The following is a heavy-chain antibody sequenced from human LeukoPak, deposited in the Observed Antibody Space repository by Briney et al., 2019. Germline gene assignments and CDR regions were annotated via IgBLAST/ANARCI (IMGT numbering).Heavy chain of an antibody. J-gene: IGHJ3*02. CDR3: ARDFSGRGDAFDI. CDR2: INEDGSTT. Sequence: GGSLRLSCAASGFTFSSNWMHWVRQAPGKGLVWVSRINEDGSTTNYADSVKGRSTIFRDNAKNTLYLQMNSLRAEDTAVYYCARDFSGRGDAFDIWGQGTMVTVSS. V-gene: IGHV3-74*01. D-gene: IGHD1-26*01. CDR1: GFTFSSNW.